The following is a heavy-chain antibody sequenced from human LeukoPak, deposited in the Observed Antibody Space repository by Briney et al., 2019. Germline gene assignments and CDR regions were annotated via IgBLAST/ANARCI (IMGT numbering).Heavy chain of an antibody. Sequence: ASVKVSCKASGYTFTSYGISWVRQAPGQGLEWMGWISAYNGNTNYAQKLQGRVTMTTDTSTSTAYMELRGLKSEDTAVYYCARERDYYDTNGYPNNWFDPWGPGTLVTVSS. V-gene: IGHV1-18*01. CDR3: ARERDYYDTNGYPNNWFDP. CDR1: GYTFTSYG. D-gene: IGHD3-22*01. J-gene: IGHJ5*02. CDR2: ISAYNGNT.